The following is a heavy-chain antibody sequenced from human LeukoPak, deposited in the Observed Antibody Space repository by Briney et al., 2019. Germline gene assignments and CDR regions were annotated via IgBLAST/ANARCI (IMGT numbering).Heavy chain of an antibody. J-gene: IGHJ4*02. CDR1: GGSISSYY. D-gene: IGHD3-22*01. V-gene: IGHV4-59*01. Sequence: SETLSLTCTVSGGSISSYYWSWIRQPPGKGLEWIGYIYYSGSTNYNPSLKSRVTISVDTSKNQFSLKLSSVTAADTAVYYCARGYIDSSGYSPRSSFDNWGQGTLVTVSS. CDR2: IYYSGST. CDR3: ARGYIDSSGYSPRSSFDN.